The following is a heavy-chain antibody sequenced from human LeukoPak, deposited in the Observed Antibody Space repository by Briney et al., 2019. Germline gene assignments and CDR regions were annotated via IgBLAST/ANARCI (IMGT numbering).Heavy chain of an antibody. D-gene: IGHD5-12*01. CDR2: ISSSSSYI. J-gene: IGHJ4*02. V-gene: IGHV3-21*01. Sequence: PGGSLRLSCAASGFTFSSYSTNGFRQAPGKGLEWVSSISSSSSYIYYADSVKGRFTISRDKAKNSLYLQMNSLRAEDTAIYCCAREGLVATFDYWGQGTLVTVSS. CDR1: GFTFSSYS. CDR3: AREGLVATFDY.